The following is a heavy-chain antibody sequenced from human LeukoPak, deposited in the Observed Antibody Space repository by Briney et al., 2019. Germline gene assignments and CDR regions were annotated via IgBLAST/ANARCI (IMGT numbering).Heavy chain of an antibody. J-gene: IGHJ5*02. Sequence: PSQTLSLTCTVSGGSISSGSYYWSWIRQPAGKGLEWIGRIYTSGSTNYNPSLKSRVTISVDTSKNQFSLKLSSVTAADTAVYYCARMGTGDFWSGKNWFDPWGQGTLVTVSS. CDR1: GGSISSGSYY. CDR2: IYTSGST. V-gene: IGHV4-61*02. D-gene: IGHD3-3*01. CDR3: ARMGTGDFWSGKNWFDP.